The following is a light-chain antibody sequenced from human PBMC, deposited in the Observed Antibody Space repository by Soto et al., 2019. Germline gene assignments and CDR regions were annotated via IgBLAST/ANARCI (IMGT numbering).Light chain of an antibody. V-gene: IGKV3-20*01. CDR3: QQYGTSPPLT. Sequence: EIVLTQSPGTLSLSPGERATLSCRASQSVTSNYLAWYQQKPGQAPRLLIYGASSRATGIPDRFSGSRSATYFTLTSSRLEPEDFAVYYCQQYGTSPPLTFGGGTKVEIK. J-gene: IGKJ4*01. CDR1: QSVTSNY. CDR2: GAS.